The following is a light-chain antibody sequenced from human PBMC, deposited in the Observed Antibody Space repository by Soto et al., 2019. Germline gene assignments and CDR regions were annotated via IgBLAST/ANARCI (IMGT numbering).Light chain of an antibody. CDR2: ANI. J-gene: IGLJ1*01. CDR1: SSNIGAGYD. CDR3: QSYDSSPSGYV. V-gene: IGLV1-40*01. Sequence: QPVLTQPPSVSGAPGQRVTISCTGSSSNIGAGYDVHWYQQLPGTAPKLLIYANINRPAGFPDRFSGSKSGTSASLAITGLQAEDEADYYCQSYDSSPSGYVFGTGTKVTVL.